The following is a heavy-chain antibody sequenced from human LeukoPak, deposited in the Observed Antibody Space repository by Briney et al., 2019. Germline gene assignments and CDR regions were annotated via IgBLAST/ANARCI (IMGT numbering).Heavy chain of an antibody. CDR2: IYYSGST. Sequence: SQTLSLTCTVSGGSISSGDYYWSWIRQPPGKGLEWIGYIYYSGSTYYNPSLKSRVTISVDTSKNQFSLKLSSVTAADTAVYYCAREGTMVQGDIDYWGQGTLVTVSS. D-gene: IGHD3-10*01. CDR1: GGSISSGDYY. V-gene: IGHV4-30-4*01. J-gene: IGHJ4*02. CDR3: AREGTMVQGDIDY.